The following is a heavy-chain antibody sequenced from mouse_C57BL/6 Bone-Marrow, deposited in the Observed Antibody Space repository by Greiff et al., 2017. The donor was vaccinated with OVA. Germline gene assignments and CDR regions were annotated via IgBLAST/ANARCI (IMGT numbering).Heavy chain of an antibody. CDR2: ISGGGSYT. J-gene: IGHJ3*01. Sequence: DVQLVESGGGLVKPGGSLKLSCAASGFTFSSYAMSWVRQTPEKRLEWVATISGGGSYTYYPDNVKGRFTISSDHDKNTLYLQMSHLNSEDTAMDYCARGDYYGSSYAYWGQGTLVTVSA. V-gene: IGHV5-4*01. CDR3: ARGDYYGSSYAY. CDR1: GFTFSSYA. D-gene: IGHD1-1*01.